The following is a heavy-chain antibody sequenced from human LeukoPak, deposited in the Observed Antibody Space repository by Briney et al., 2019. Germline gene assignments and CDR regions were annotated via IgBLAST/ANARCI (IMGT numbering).Heavy chain of an antibody. V-gene: IGHV3-53*01. CDR3: AREVRSSGWSFDY. J-gene: IGHJ4*02. CDR2: IYSGGST. Sequence: GGSLRLSCAASGFTVSSNYMSWVRQAPGKGLEWVSVIYSGGSTYYADSVKGRFTITRDNSKNTLYLQMNSLRAEDTAVYYCAREVRSSGWSFDYWGQGTLVTVSS. CDR1: GFTVSSNY. D-gene: IGHD6-19*01.